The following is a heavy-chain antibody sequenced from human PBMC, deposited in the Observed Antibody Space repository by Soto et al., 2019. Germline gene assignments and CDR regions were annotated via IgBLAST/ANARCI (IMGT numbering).Heavy chain of an antibody. CDR2: IYPSDSDT. Sequence: GESLKISCKGSGYNFAGYWIAWVRQMPGKGLELMGIIYPSDSDTRYRPSFQGQVTISADKSISSAYLQWSSLRASDTAMYYCARGGVSTRSFYYWGKGTQVTVSS. CDR3: ARGGVSTRSFYY. J-gene: IGHJ4*02. V-gene: IGHV5-51*01. D-gene: IGHD3-3*01. CDR1: GYNFAGYW.